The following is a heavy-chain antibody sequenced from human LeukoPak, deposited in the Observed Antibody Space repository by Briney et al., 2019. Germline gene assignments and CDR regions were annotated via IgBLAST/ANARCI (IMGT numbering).Heavy chain of an antibody. D-gene: IGHD4-17*01. V-gene: IGHV4-34*01. Sequence: TASETLSLTCAVYGGSFSGYYWSWIRQPPGKGLEWIGEINHSGSTNYNPSLKSRVTISVDTSKNQFSLKLSSVTAADTAVYYCARVFGAGTTVTTGDYFDYWGQGTLVTVSS. CDR3: ARVFGAGTTVTTGDYFDY. CDR2: INHSGST. CDR1: GGSFSGYY. J-gene: IGHJ4*02.